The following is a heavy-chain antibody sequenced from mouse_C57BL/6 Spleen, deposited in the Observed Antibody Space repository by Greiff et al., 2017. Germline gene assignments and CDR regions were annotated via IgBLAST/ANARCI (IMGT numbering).Heavy chain of an antibody. Sequence: EVQLQESGAELVRPGASVKLSCTASGFNIKDDYMHWVKQRPEQGLEWIGWIDPENGDTEYASKFQGKATITADTSSNTAYLQLSSLTSEDTAVYYCTTPDGYDVGNAYWGQGTLVTVSA. CDR1: GFNIKDDY. J-gene: IGHJ3*01. CDR3: TTPDGYDVGNAY. CDR2: IDPENGDT. V-gene: IGHV14-4*01. D-gene: IGHD2-2*01.